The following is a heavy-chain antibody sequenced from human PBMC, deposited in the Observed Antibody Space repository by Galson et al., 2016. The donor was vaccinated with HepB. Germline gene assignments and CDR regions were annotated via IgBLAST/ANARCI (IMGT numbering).Heavy chain of an antibody. Sequence: SLRLSCAASGFTFSSYWLHWVRQAPGKGRVWVSRFRGNAGAPRYADSVGGRFTISRDNAKNTLYLQMNSLRVEDTAVYFCARDHGGYNSMDYRGPGTLVTVSS. V-gene: IGHV3-74*01. D-gene: IGHD5-24*01. CDR2: FRGNAGAP. CDR3: ARDHGGYNSMDY. CDR1: GFTFSSYW. J-gene: IGHJ4*02.